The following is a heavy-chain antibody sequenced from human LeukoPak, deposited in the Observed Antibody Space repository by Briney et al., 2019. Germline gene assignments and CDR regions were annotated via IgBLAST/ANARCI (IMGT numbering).Heavy chain of an antibody. CDR1: GGSISSGGYY. V-gene: IGHV4-31*03. J-gene: IGHJ5*02. Sequence: PSETLSLTCTVSGGSISSGGYYWSWIRQHPGKGLEWIGYIYYSGSTYYNPSLKSRVTISVDTSKNQFSLKLSSVTAADTAMYYCARRVSGDYGHWFDPWGQGTLVTVSS. CDR2: IYYSGST. CDR3: ARRVSGDYGHWFDP. D-gene: IGHD4-17*01.